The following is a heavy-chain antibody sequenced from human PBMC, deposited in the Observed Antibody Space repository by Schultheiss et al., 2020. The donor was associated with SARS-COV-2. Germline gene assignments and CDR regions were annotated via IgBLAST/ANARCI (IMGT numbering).Heavy chain of an antibody. J-gene: IGHJ4*02. CDR1: GFTFNTYW. CDR3: ARGKD. V-gene: IGHV3-21*05. CDR2: ISSSSSYI. Sequence: GGSLRLSCAASGFTFNTYWMSWVRQAPGKGLEWVSYISSSSSYIYYADSVKGRFTISRDNAKNSLYLQMNSLRAEDTAVYYCARGKDWGQGTLVTVSS.